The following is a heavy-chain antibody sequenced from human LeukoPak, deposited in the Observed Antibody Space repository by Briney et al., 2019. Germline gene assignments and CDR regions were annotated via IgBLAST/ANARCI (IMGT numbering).Heavy chain of an antibody. CDR1: GGSFSGYY. Sequence: PSETLSLTCAVYGGSFSGYYWSWVRQPPRKGLEWIGEINHSGSTNYNPSLKSRVTISVDTSKNQFSLKLSSVTAADTAVYYCARFLIDTAMVTFDYWGQGTLVTVSS. V-gene: IGHV4-34*01. CDR2: INHSGST. D-gene: IGHD5-18*01. J-gene: IGHJ4*02. CDR3: ARFLIDTAMVTFDY.